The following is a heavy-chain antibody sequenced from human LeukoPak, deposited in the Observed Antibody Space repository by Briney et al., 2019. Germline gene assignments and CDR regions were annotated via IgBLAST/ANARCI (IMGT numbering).Heavy chain of an antibody. V-gene: IGHV4-59*01. CDR1: GGSISSYY. D-gene: IGHD2-15*01. CDR3: AREVGYCSGGSCYSYFDY. Sequence: SETLSLTCTVSGGSISSYYWSWIRQPPGKGLEWIGYICYSGSTNYNASLTNRVTISVDTSKNQFSLKLSSVTAADTAVYYCAREVGYCSGGSCYSYFDYWGQGTLVTVSA. CDR2: ICYSGST. J-gene: IGHJ4*02.